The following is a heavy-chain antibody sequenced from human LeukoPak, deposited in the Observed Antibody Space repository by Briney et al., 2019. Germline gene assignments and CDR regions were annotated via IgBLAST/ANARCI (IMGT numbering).Heavy chain of an antibody. CDR1: GYSITSGYY. CDR2: IYHSGST. CDR3: ARRYSNYFFDY. J-gene: IGHJ4*02. V-gene: IGHV4-38-2*01. Sequence: PSETLSLTCAVSGYSITSGYYWACIRQPPGKGLEWIGNIYHSGSTYYNPSLKSRVTVSVDTSKNQFSLKLSSVTAADTAVYCCARRYSNYFFDYWGQGTLVTVSS. D-gene: IGHD4-11*01.